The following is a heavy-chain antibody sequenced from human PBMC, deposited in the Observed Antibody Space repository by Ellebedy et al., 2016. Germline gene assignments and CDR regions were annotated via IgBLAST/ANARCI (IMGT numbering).Heavy chain of an antibody. CDR3: ARQGGGITMVRGVIIHWFDP. Sequence: GESLKISXQGSEYSFTSFYIGWVRQIPGKGLEWMGIIYPGDSDTRYSPSFQGQVTISADKSISTAYLQWSSLKASDTAMYYCARQGGGITMVRGVIIHWFDPWGQGTLVTVSS. J-gene: IGHJ5*02. CDR1: EYSFTSFY. V-gene: IGHV5-51*01. D-gene: IGHD3-10*01. CDR2: IYPGDSDT.